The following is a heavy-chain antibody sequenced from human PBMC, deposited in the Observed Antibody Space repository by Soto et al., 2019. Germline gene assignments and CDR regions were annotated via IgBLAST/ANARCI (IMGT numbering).Heavy chain of an antibody. V-gene: IGHV3-33*01. D-gene: IGHD3-22*01. CDR3: ARAHYFDSGPLDY. Sequence: QVQLVESGGGVVQPGRSLRLSCAASGFTFSSSVMHWVRQAPGKGLEWVAVIWYDGSNKYYADSVKGRFTISRDNSKNTLYLQRNSLRAEDTAVYYCARAHYFDSGPLDYWGQGTLVTVSS. CDR1: GFTFSSSV. J-gene: IGHJ4*02. CDR2: IWYDGSNK.